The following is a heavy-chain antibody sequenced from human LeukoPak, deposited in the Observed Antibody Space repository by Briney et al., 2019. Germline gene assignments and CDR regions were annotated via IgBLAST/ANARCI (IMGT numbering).Heavy chain of an antibody. V-gene: IGHV3-23*01. CDR2: ISDNDGST. CDR3: VRHDSYIPF. D-gene: IGHD5-18*01. J-gene: IGHJ1*01. Sequence: GGSLTLSCAASGFTFKNYAMSWVRQTPGMGLEWVSVISDNDGSTYYTDSVKGRFTISRDNSKDTVYLQMNNLRAADTALYFCVRHDSYIPFWGQGSLVTVSS. CDR1: GFTFKNYA.